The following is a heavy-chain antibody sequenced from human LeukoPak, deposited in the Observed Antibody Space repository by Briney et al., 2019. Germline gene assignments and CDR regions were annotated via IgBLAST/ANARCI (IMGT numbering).Heavy chain of an antibody. CDR3: ARATYGSGIINWFDP. CDR1: GGSFSGYY. CDR2: INHSGST. D-gene: IGHD3-10*01. Sequence: PSETLSLTCAVYGGSFSGYYWSWIRQPPGKGLEWIGEINHSGSTNYNPSLKSRVTISVDTSKNQFSLKLSSVTAADTAVYYCARATYGSGIINWFDPWGQGTLVTVSS. V-gene: IGHV4-34*01. J-gene: IGHJ5*02.